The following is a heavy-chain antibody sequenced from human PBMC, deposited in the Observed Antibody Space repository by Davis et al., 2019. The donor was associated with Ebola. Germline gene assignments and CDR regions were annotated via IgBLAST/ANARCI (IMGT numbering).Heavy chain of an antibody. CDR1: GFTFSSYA. Sequence: GESLKISCAASGFTFSSYAMHWVRQAPGQRLEWMGWINAGNGNTKYSQKFQGRVTITRDTSASTAYMELSSLRSEDTAVYYCALSTLQLALVTIDAFDIWGQGTMVTVSS. D-gene: IGHD5-18*01. CDR3: ALSTLQLALVTIDAFDI. CDR2: INAGNGNT. V-gene: IGHV1-3*01. J-gene: IGHJ3*02.